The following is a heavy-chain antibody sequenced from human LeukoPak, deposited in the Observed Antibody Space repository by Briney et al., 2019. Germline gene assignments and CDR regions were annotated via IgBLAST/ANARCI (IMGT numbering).Heavy chain of an antibody. D-gene: IGHD3-16*02. Sequence: SVKVSCKASGGTFSSYAISWARQAPGQGLEWMGGIIPIFGTANYAQKFRGRVTITADESTSTAYMELSSLRSEDTAVYYCARGAQHDYVWGSYRSFDYWGQGTLVTVSS. CDR2: IIPIFGTA. CDR3: ARGAQHDYVWGSYRSFDY. CDR1: GGTFSSYA. J-gene: IGHJ4*02. V-gene: IGHV1-69*13.